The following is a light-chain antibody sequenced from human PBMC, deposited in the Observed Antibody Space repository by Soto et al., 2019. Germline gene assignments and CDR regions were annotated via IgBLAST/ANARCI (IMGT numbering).Light chain of an antibody. CDR3: GSYTSSTYV. CDR2: DVS. J-gene: IGLJ1*01. CDR1: SSDVGGYNY. V-gene: IGLV2-14*01. Sequence: QSVLTQPASVSGTPGQSSTISCTGSSSDVGGYNYVSWYQQHPGKAPNLMIYDVSNRPSGVSNRFSGSKSGNTASLTISGLQAEDEADYYCGSYTSSTYVFGTGTKVTVL.